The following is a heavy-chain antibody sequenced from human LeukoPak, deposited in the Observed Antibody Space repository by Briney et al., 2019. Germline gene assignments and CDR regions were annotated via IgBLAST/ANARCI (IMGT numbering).Heavy chain of an antibody. V-gene: IGHV1-8*01. CDR1: GYTFTSYD. CDR3: APGVLMVXAXFDY. Sequence: ASVKVSCKASGYTFTSYDINWVRQATGQGLEWMGWMNPNSGNTGYAQKFQGRVTMTRNTSISTAYMELSSLRSEDTAVYYCAPGVLMVXAXFDYWGQGTLVTVS. D-gene: IGHD2-8*01. J-gene: IGHJ4*02. CDR2: MNPNSGNT.